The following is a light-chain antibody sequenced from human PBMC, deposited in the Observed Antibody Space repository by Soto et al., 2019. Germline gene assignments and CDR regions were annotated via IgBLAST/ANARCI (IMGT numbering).Light chain of an antibody. CDR2: DVS. Sequence: QSALTQPASVSGSPGQSITISCTGTSSDVGGYNFVSWCQQHPGKAPKLLIYDVSNRPSGVSNRFSGSKSGNTASLTISGLQAEDEADYYCSSYRSNRDVLFGGGTKLTVL. V-gene: IGLV2-14*01. CDR1: SSDVGGYNF. J-gene: IGLJ2*01. CDR3: SSYRSNRDVL.